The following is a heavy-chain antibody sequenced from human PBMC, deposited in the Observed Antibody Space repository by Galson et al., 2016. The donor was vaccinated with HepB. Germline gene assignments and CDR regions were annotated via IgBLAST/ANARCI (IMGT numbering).Heavy chain of an antibody. V-gene: IGHV3-23*01. CDR3: ANSRVAANGC. CDR1: GFTFSSYG. D-gene: IGHD6-13*01. J-gene: IGHJ4*02. Sequence: SLRLSCAASGFTFSSYGMSWVRQAPGKGLEWVSSITGTGYTTHYADSVKGRFTVSRDKSKNTLFLQMNSLRAEDTAVYYCANSRVAANGCWGQGTLVTVSS. CDR2: ITGTGYTT.